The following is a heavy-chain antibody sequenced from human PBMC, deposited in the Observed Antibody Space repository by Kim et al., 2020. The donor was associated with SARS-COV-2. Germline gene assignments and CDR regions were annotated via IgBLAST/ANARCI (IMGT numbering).Heavy chain of an antibody. Sequence: ASVKVSCKASGYLPTNYHIHWVRQAPGQGLEWLGIIHPAGGRPTYAQKFQGRITLTSDTSTSTFYMDFRGLTTEDAAIYYCARDHASHWNIDYWGQGTLVTVSS. CDR2: IHPAGGRP. J-gene: IGHJ4*02. V-gene: IGHV1-46*01. D-gene: IGHD1-1*01. CDR1: GYLPTNYH. CDR3: ARDHASHWNIDY.